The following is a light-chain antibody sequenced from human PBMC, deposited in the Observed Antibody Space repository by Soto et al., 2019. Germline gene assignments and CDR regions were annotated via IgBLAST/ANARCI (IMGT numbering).Light chain of an antibody. V-gene: IGKV3-20*01. Sequence: EIVLTQSPGTLSLSPGERATLSCRSSQSVSNYYLAWYQQKPGQAPRLLIYGASSRATGIPDRFSGSGSGTDFTLTISRLEPEDFAVYYCQQYGSSGTFGQGTKVDIK. CDR2: GAS. CDR1: QSVSNYY. J-gene: IGKJ1*01. CDR3: QQYGSSGT.